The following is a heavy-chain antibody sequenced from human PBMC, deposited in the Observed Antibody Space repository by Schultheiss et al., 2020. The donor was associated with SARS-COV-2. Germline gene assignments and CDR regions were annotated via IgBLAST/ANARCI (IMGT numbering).Heavy chain of an antibody. CDR1: GGSISSYY. J-gene: IGHJ5*02. Sequence: SETLSLTCTVSGGSISSYYWSWIRQPAGKGLEWIGRIYTSGSTNYNPSLKSRVTISVDTSKNQFSLKLSSVTAADTAVYYCARHKYDFWSGYYTRNNWFDPWGQGTLVTVSS. D-gene: IGHD3-3*01. CDR3: ARHKYDFWSGYYTRNNWFDP. V-gene: IGHV4-4*07. CDR2: IYTSGST.